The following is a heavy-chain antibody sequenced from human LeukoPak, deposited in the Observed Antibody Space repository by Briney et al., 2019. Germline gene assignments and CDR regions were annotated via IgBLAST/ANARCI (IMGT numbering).Heavy chain of an antibody. CDR3: ARHGSTDYFDY. V-gene: IGHV4-39*01. J-gene: IGHJ4*02. D-gene: IGHD2-2*03. Sequence: SETLSLTCAVSGGSISSTTSYWGWIRQPPGKGLEWIGRIYYSGSTFYNPSLKSRVTISVDPSKNQLSLRLSSVTAADTAVYYCARHGSTDYFDYWGQGTLVTVSS. CDR1: GGSISSTTSY. CDR2: IYYSGST.